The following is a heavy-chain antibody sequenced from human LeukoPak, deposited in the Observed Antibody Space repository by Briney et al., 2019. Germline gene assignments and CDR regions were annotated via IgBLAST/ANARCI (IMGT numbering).Heavy chain of an antibody. CDR1: GFTFSSYA. D-gene: IGHD2-15*01. CDR3: ARGVIKRYCSGGSCSYFDY. CDR2: ISSNGGST. J-gene: IGHJ4*02. V-gene: IGHV3-64*01. Sequence: GGSLRLSCAASGFTFSSYAMHWVRQAPGKGLEYVSAISSNGGSTYYANSVKGRFTISRDNSKDTLYLQMGSLRAEDMAVYYCARGVIKRYCSGGSCSYFDYWGKGTLVPVSS.